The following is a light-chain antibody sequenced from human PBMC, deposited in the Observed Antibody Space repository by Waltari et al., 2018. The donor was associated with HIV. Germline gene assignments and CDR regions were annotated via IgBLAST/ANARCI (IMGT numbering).Light chain of an antibody. CDR1: SSDVGGYNS. J-gene: IGLJ1*01. Sequence: QSALTQPASVSGSPGQSITISCTGTSSDVGGYNSVSWYQHHPGKAPQIMIYDVSNRPSGVSTRFSGSKSGNTASLTISGLQAEDEADYHCSSYTTNSGYVFGTGTKVTVL. CDR3: SSYTTNSGYV. CDR2: DVS. V-gene: IGLV2-14*03.